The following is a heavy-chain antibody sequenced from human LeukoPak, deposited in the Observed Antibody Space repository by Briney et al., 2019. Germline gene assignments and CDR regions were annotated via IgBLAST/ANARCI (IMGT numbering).Heavy chain of an antibody. V-gene: IGHV1-46*01. Sequence: ASVKVSCKASGYTFTSYYMHWVRQAPGQGLEWMGIINPSGGSTSYAQKFQGRVTTTRDMSTSTVYMELSSLRSEDTAVYYCARDLGCSSTSCYTYAFDIWGQGTMVTVSS. D-gene: IGHD2-2*02. CDR1: GYTFTSYY. CDR2: INPSGGST. J-gene: IGHJ3*02. CDR3: ARDLGCSSTSCYTYAFDI.